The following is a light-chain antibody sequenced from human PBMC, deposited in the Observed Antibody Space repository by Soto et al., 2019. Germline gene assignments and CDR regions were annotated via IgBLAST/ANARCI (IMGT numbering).Light chain of an antibody. CDR3: QQYNSYSWT. CDR1: QSISSW. J-gene: IGKJ1*01. Sequence: DIQMTQSPSTLSASVRDRVTITCRASQSISSWLAWYQQKPGKAPKLLIYDASSLDSGVPSRFSGSGSGTEFTLTISSLQPDDFATYYCQQYNSYSWTFGQGTKVEIK. CDR2: DAS. V-gene: IGKV1-5*01.